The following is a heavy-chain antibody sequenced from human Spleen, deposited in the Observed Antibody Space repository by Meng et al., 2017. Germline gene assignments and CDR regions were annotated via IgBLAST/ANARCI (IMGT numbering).Heavy chain of an antibody. V-gene: IGHV4-34*01. Sequence: VPLHVWGAGPLKPSETLSLTCVVSGGSFSDYYWSWIRQPPGKGLEWIGEINHSGSTNYNPSLESRATISVDTSQNNLSLKLSSVTAADSAVYYCARGPTTMAHDFDYWGQGTLVTVSS. CDR2: INHSGST. CDR1: GGSFSDYY. CDR3: ARGPTTMAHDFDY. J-gene: IGHJ4*02. D-gene: IGHD4-11*01.